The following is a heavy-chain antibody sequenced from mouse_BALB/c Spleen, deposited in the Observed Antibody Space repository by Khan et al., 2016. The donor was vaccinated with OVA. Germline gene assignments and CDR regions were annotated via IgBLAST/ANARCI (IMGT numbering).Heavy chain of an antibody. CDR2: ISYIGST. CDR3: ARHDFGVGGYAMDY. CDR1: VYSITSDYA. Sequence: EVQLQESGPDLVKPSQSLSLTCTVTVYSITSDYAWNWIRQFPGNILEWMGYISYIGSTSYNPTLKSRISITRDTSKNQFFLQLNSATPEDTATCDCARHDFGVGGYAMDYWGQGTSVTVSS. V-gene: IGHV3-2*02. J-gene: IGHJ4*01. D-gene: IGHD2-4*01.